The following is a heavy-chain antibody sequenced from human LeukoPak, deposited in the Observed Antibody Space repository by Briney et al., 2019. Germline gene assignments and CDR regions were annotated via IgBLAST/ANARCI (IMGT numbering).Heavy chain of an antibody. V-gene: IGHV3-64*01. CDR2: ISSNGGST. CDR3: ARSFGVVIKGWGDY. CDR1: GFTFSSYA. J-gene: IGHJ4*02. Sequence: GGSLRLSCAASGFTFSSYAMHWVRQAPGKGLEYVSAISSNGGSTYYANSVKGRFTISRDNSKNTLYLQMGSLRAEDMAAYYCARSFGVVIKGWGDYWGQGSLVTVSS. D-gene: IGHD3-3*01.